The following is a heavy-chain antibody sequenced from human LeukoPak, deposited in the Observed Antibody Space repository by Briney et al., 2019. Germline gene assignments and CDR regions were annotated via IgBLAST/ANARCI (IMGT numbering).Heavy chain of an antibody. CDR2: INPNSGGT. CDR1: GGTFSSYA. Sequence: GASVKVSCKASGGTFSSYAISWVRQAPGQGLEWMGWINPNSGGTNYAQKFQGRVTMTRDTSISTAYMELSRLRSDDTAVYYCARARMVVAAILAYWGQGTLVTVSS. D-gene: IGHD2-15*01. J-gene: IGHJ4*02. V-gene: IGHV1-2*02. CDR3: ARARMVVAAILAY.